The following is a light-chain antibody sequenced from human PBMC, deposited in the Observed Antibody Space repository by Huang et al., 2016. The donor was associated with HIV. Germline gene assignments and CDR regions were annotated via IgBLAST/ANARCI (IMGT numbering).Light chain of an antibody. CDR2: GTS. Sequence: VLTQSPGSVSVSLGDRVTVSCRASQSVDSGYLACYQPKAGQSPRLLVYGTSSRASGIPSRFSGSGSGTEFTLTISRLEPEDFGVYYCHQYGSSKATFGQGTKVDI. CDR3: HQYGSSKAT. J-gene: IGKJ1*01. V-gene: IGKV3-20*01. CDR1: QSVDSGY.